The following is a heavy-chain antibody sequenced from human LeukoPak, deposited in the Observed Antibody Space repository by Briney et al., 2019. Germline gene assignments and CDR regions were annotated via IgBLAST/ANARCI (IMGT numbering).Heavy chain of an antibody. CDR2: VHGDGNNI. Sequence: GGSLRLSCAASGFPFSSYAMYWVRQAPGEGLVWVSRVHGDGNNIGYADFVEGRFTISRDNAKNTLYPEMSSLRREDTAVYYCARARVGDPTDYWGQGTLVTVSS. CDR3: ARARVGDPTDY. CDR1: GFPFSSYA. J-gene: IGHJ4*02. D-gene: IGHD1-26*01. V-gene: IGHV3-74*01.